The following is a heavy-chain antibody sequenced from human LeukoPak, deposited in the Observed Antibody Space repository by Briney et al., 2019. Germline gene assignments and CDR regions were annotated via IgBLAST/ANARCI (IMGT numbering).Heavy chain of an antibody. CDR2: IIPIFGTA. CDR1: GGTFSSYA. CDR3: ARDRGSGSPFDY. V-gene: IGHV1-69*06. J-gene: IGHJ4*02. D-gene: IGHD1-26*01. Sequence: ASVKVSCKASGGTFSSYAISWVRQAPGQGLEWMGGIIPIFGTANYAQKFQGRVAITADKSTSTAYMELSSLRSEDTAVYYCARDRGSGSPFDYWGQGTLVTVSS.